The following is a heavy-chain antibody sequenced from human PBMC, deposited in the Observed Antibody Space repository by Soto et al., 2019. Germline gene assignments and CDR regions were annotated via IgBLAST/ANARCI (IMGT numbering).Heavy chain of an antibody. CDR2: IYYTGTT. CDR3: ARLGGYYQAFDQ. Sequence: SETLFLTCTVSGGSLSSYYWGWFRLPPGQGLQWVGYIYYTGTTSYNPSLKGRVTVSLDTSKKQFSLKLRSVTAADTAVYFCARLGGYYQAFDQWGQGALVTVSS. D-gene: IGHD3-22*01. V-gene: IGHV4-59*08. J-gene: IGHJ4*01. CDR1: GGSLSSYY.